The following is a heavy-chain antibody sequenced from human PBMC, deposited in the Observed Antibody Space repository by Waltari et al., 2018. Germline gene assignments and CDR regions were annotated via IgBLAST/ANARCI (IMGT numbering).Heavy chain of an antibody. CDR3: ARVESRDYFDY. Sequence: QVQLVQSGAEVKKPGASVKVSCKASGYTFTSYYMHWVRQAPGQGLEWMGIINPSGGSTSYAQKFRGRVTMTRERSTSTVYMELSSLRSEDTAVYYCARVESRDYFDYWGQGTLVTVSS. CDR1: GYTFTSYY. CDR2: INPSGGST. V-gene: IGHV1-46*01. J-gene: IGHJ4*02.